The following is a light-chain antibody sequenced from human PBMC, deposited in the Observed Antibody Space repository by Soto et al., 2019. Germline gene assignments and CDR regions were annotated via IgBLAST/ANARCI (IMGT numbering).Light chain of an antibody. J-gene: IGKJ4*01. CDR2: GAS. Sequence: QMTQSPSSLSASVGDTVTISCRASQGIGDDLGWYQQKPGEAPRRLIYGASILPRGVPSSFSGSGSGTEFTLTISGLQPEDCGTYFCLEHNTYPFSFGGGTKVEIK. CDR1: QGIGDD. CDR3: LEHNTYPFS. V-gene: IGKV1-17*01.